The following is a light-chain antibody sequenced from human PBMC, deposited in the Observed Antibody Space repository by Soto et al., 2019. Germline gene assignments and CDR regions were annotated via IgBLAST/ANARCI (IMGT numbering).Light chain of an antibody. CDR1: QSVSSD. J-gene: IGKJ1*01. CDR3: QQYNNWPRT. V-gene: IGKV3-15*01. CDR2: SAS. Sequence: EIVMTQSPATLSVSPGERATLSCRASQSVSSDLAWYHQKPGQAPRLLIYSASTRATGIPARFSGSGSGTEFTLTINSLQSEDFVVYFCQQYNNWPRTFGQGTKVDIK.